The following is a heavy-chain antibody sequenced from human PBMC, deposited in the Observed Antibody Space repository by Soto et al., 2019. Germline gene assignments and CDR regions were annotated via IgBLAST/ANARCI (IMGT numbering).Heavy chain of an antibody. Sequence: VQLLESGGGLVQPGGSLRLSCAASGFTFSTYVMNWVRQAPGNGLEWVSTISYSADKTFYADSVKGRFTISRDNSRDTLFLQMNSLRADDAALYYCARRAKTATTNWGAFDIWGQGTMVTVSS. J-gene: IGHJ3*02. D-gene: IGHD1-7*01. CDR3: ARRAKTATTNWGAFDI. CDR2: ISYSADKT. CDR1: GFTFSTYV. V-gene: IGHV3-23*01.